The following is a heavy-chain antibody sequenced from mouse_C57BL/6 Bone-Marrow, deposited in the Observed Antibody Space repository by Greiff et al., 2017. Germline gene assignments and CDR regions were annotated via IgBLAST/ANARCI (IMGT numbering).Heavy chain of an antibody. Sequence: EVKLEESGGGLVKPGGSLKLSCAASGFTFSDYGMHWVRQAPEKGLEWVAYISSGSSTIYYADTVKGRFTISRDNAKNTLFLQMTSLRSEDTAMYYCARGLLRQYYFDYWGQGTTLTVSS. CDR2: ISSGSSTI. CDR1: GFTFSDYG. D-gene: IGHD1-1*01. J-gene: IGHJ2*01. CDR3: ARGLLRQYYFDY. V-gene: IGHV5-17*01.